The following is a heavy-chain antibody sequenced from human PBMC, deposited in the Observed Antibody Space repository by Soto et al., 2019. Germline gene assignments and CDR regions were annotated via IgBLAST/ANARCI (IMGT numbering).Heavy chain of an antibody. CDR1: GFTFSSYW. CDR3: ARDPKLLWFGEFEWGNWFDP. J-gene: IGHJ5*02. V-gene: IGHV3-74*01. Sequence: GGSLRLSCAASGFTFSSYWMHWVRQAPGKGLVWVSRINSDGGSTSYADSVKGRFTISRDNAKNTLYLQMNSLRAEDTAVYYCARDPKLLWFGEFEWGNWFDPWGQGTLVTVSS. CDR2: INSDGGST. D-gene: IGHD3-10*01.